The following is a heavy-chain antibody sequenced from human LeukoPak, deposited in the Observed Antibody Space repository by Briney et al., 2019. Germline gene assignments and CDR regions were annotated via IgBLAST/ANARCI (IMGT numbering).Heavy chain of an antibody. D-gene: IGHD5-18*01. CDR2: IYYSGST. Sequence: SETLSLTRTVSGGSISSSSYYWGWIRQPPGKGLEWIGSIYYSGSTYYNPSLKSRVTISVDTSKNQFSLKLSSVTAADTAVYYCARGGIRNTAMVISDYWGQGTLVTVSS. CDR1: GGSISSSSYY. CDR3: ARGGIRNTAMVISDY. J-gene: IGHJ4*02. V-gene: IGHV4-39*07.